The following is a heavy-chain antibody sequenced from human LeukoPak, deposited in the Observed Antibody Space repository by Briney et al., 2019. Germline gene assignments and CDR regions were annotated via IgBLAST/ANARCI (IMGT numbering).Heavy chain of an antibody. CDR2: INSDGSIT. CDR1: GFTFSSYW. D-gene: IGHD2-2*01. V-gene: IGHV3-74*01. CDR3: ASSTQISKYADY. Sequence: GGSLRLSCAASGFTFSSYWMHWVGQAPGKGLVWVSRINSDGSITTYADSVRGRFTISRDNAKSTLYLQMNSLRAEDTAVYYCASSTQISKYADYWGQGALVTVSS. J-gene: IGHJ4*02.